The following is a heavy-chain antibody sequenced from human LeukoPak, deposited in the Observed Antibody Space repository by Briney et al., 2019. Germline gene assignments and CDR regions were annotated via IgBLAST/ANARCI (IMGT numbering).Heavy chain of an antibody. CDR1: GGSFSSYY. CDR3: ARTPITMVRGVTVYFDY. J-gene: IGHJ4*02. CDR2: IYYSGST. D-gene: IGHD3-10*01. V-gene: IGHV4-59*01. Sequence: SETLSLTCAVYGGSFSSYYWSWIRQPPGKGLEWIGYIYYSGSTNYNPSLKSRVTISVDTSKNQFSLKLSSVTAADTAVYYCARTPITMVRGVTVYFDYWGQGTLVTVSS.